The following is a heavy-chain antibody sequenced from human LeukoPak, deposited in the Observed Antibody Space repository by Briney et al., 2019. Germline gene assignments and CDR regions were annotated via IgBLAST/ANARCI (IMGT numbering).Heavy chain of an antibody. Sequence: SETLSLTGAVYGGSFSGYYWSWIRQPPGKGLEWIGEINHSGSTNYNPSLKSRVTISVDTSKNQFSLKLSSVTAADTAVYYCARGRRLLWFGELWDFDYWGQGTLVTVSS. CDR1: GGSFSGYY. J-gene: IGHJ4*02. CDR3: ARGRRLLWFGELWDFDY. CDR2: INHSGST. D-gene: IGHD3-10*01. V-gene: IGHV4-34*01.